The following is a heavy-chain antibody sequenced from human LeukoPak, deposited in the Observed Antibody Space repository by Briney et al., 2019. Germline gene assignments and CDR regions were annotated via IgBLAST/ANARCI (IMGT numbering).Heavy chain of an antibody. CDR3: ARAPGSGWELQVYYFDY. Sequence: PSETLSLTCTVSGGSISSSSYYWGWIRQPPGKGLEWIGSIYYSGSTYYNLSLKSRVTISVDTSKNQFSLKLSSVTAADTAVYYCARAPGSGWELQVYYFDYWGQGTLVTVSS. CDR1: GGSISSSSYY. CDR2: IYYSGST. V-gene: IGHV4-39*01. D-gene: IGHD6-19*01. J-gene: IGHJ4*02.